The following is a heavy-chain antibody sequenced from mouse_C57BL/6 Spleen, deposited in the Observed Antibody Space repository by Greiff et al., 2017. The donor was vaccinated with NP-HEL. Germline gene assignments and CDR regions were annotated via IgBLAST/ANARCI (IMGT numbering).Heavy chain of an antibody. CDR3: ARCERGKGYGSSYWYFDV. D-gene: IGHD1-1*01. J-gene: IGHJ1*03. V-gene: IGHV1-22*01. CDR2: INPNNGGT. Sequence: VQLQQSGPELVKPGASVKMSCKASGYTFTDYNMHWVKQSHGKSLEWIGYINPNNGGTSYNQKFKGKATLTVNKSSSTAYMELRSLTSEDSAVYYCARCERGKGYGSSYWYFDVWGTGTTVTVSS. CDR1: GYTFTDYN.